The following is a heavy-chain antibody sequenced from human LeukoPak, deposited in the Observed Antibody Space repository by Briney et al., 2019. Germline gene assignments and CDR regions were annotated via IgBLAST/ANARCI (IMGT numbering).Heavy chain of an antibody. CDR3: ARLWFGEVDP. D-gene: IGHD3-10*01. Sequence: GASVKVSCKASGYTFTTYPINWVRQAPGQGLEWMGWISAYNGNTNYAQKLQGRVTMTTDTSTSTAYMELRSLRSDDTAVYYCARLWFGEVDPWGQGTLVTVSS. CDR1: GYTFTTYP. CDR2: ISAYNGNT. V-gene: IGHV1-18*01. J-gene: IGHJ5*02.